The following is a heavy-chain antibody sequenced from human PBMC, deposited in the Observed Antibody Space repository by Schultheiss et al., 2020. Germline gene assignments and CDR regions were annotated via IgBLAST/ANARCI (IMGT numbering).Heavy chain of an antibody. V-gene: IGHV4-34*01. J-gene: IGHJ5*02. CDR2: INHSGST. Sequence: SETLSLTCAVYGGSFSGYYWGWIRQPPGKGLEWIGEINHSGSTNYNPSLKSRVTISVDTSKNQFSLKLSSVTAADTAVYYCARGARGLVSATVGRFDPWGQGTLVNVSS. D-gene: IGHD4-11*01. CDR3: ARGARGLVSATVGRFDP. CDR1: GGSFSGYY.